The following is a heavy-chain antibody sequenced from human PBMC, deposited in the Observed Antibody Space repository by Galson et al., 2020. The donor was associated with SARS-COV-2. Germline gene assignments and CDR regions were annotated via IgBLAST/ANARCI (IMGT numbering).Heavy chain of an antibody. CDR1: GGSITSSSYN. Sequence: SETLSLTCTVSGGSITSSSYNWGWIRQPPGKGLEWIGTIYYSGSTYYNPSLKSRITISVDRSKNQFSLKLSSVTAADTAVYYCARVLGSCSGGCQDTNWFGPWGQGTLVTVSS. V-gene: IGHV4-39*07. CDR2: IYYSGST. CDR3: ARVLGSCSGGCQDTNWFGP. J-gene: IGHJ5*02. D-gene: IGHD2-15*01.